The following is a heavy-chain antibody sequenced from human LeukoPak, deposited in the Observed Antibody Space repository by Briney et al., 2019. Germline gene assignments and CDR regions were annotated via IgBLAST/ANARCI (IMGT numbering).Heavy chain of an antibody. J-gene: IGHJ4*02. D-gene: IGHD3-10*01. CDR2: INQDGTEK. Sequence: GGSLRLSCAASQFTFTTYWMSWVRQAPGKGLEWVANINQDGTEKYYVDSVKGRFTISRDNAQNSLYLQMNSLRVEDTAVYYCAKVAKYYYGSETYYFFEHWGQGTPVTVSS. V-gene: IGHV3-7*01. CDR3: AKVAKYYYGSETYYFFEH. CDR1: QFTFTTYW.